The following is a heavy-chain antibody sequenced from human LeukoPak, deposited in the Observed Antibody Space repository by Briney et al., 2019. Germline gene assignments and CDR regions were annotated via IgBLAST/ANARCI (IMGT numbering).Heavy chain of an antibody. Sequence: PGGSLRLSCAASGFTFSSYAMSWVRQAPGKGLEWVSAISGSGGSTYYADSVKGRFTISRDNSKNTLYLQMNSLRAEDTAVYYCAKSPRTLTAGPWFGELISPEYYFDYWGQGTLVTVFS. V-gene: IGHV3-23*01. CDR3: AKSPRTLTAGPWFGELISPEYYFDY. D-gene: IGHD3-10*01. CDR1: GFTFSSYA. J-gene: IGHJ4*02. CDR2: ISGSGGST.